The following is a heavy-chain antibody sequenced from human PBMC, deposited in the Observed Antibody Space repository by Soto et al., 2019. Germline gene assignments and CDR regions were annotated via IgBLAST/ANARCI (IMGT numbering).Heavy chain of an antibody. D-gene: IGHD3-9*01. CDR2: IDPSDSYT. Sequence: PGESLKISCKGSGYSFTSYWISWVRQMPGKGLEWMGRIDPSDSYTNYSPSFQGNVTISADKSISTAYLQWSSLKASDTAMYYCASNSPNYDILTGYYNLWCQGPLVTVSA. V-gene: IGHV5-10-1*01. J-gene: IGHJ5*02. CDR1: GYSFTSYW. CDR3: ASNSPNYDILTGYYNL.